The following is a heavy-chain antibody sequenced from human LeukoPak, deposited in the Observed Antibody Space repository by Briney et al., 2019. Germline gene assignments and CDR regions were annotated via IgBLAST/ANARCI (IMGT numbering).Heavy chain of an antibody. CDR3: ARVCSSTSCYTDYYYYMDV. Sequence: RTSETLSLTCTVSGYSISSGYYWGWIRQPPGKGLEWIGRIYTSGSTNYNPSLKSRVTMSVDTSKNQFSLKLSSVTAADTAVYYCARVCSSTSCYTDYYYYMDVWGKGTTVTVSS. D-gene: IGHD2-2*02. CDR1: GYSISSGYY. J-gene: IGHJ6*03. CDR2: IYTSGST. V-gene: IGHV4-38-2*02.